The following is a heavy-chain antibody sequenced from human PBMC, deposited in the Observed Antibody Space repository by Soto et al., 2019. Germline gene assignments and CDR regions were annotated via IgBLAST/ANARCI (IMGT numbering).Heavy chain of an antibody. J-gene: IGHJ5*02. V-gene: IGHV3-23*01. CDR2: ISGSGFKK. Sequence: GGSLRLSCAASCFIFENFGMSWVRQAPGKGLEWISSISGSGFKKYYADSVKGRFTISRDSSKSTVYLELNNLSAEDTAVYHCAKNQGVELVPLATVDWFDPWGQGSVVTVS. D-gene: IGHD1-26*01. CDR3: AKNQGVELVPLATVDWFDP. CDR1: CFIFENFG.